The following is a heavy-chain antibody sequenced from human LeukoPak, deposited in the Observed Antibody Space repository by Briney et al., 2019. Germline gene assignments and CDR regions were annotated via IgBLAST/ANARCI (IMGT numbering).Heavy chain of an antibody. Sequence: GGSLRLSCAASGFSFSSYEMNWVRQAPGKGLECIAYISSSSSTIYYADSVKGRFTISRDNTKNSVFLQMNSLRAEDTAVYYCARENYADLFDYWGQGTLVTVSS. CDR3: ARENYADLFDY. CDR2: ISSSSSTI. D-gene: IGHD4-17*01. J-gene: IGHJ4*02. CDR1: GFSFSSYE. V-gene: IGHV3-48*01.